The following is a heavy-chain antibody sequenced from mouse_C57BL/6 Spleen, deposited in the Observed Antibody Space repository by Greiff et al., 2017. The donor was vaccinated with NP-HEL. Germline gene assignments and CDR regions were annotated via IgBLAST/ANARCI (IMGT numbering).Heavy chain of an antibody. V-gene: IGHV14-1*01. J-gene: IGHJ1*03. CDR2: IDPEDGDT. CDR1: GFNIKDYY. Sequence: DVKLQESGAELVRPGASVKLSCTASGFNIKDYYMHWVKQRPEQGLEWIGRIDPEDGDTEYAPKFQGKATMTADTSSNTAYLQLSSLTSEDTAVYYCLYYGSSYWYFDVWGTGTTVTVSS. CDR3: LYYGSSYWYFDV. D-gene: IGHD1-1*01.